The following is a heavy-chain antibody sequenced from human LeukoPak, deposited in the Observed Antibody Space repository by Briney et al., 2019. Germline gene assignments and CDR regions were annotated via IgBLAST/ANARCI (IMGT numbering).Heavy chain of an antibody. Sequence: GGSLRLSCAASGFTFSSYGMHWVRQAPGKGLEWVAVIWYDGSNKYYADSVKGRFTISRDNSKNTLYLQMNSLRAEDTAVYYCARFRGQYNWNGGAFDIWGQGTMVTVSS. D-gene: IGHD1-1*01. J-gene: IGHJ3*02. V-gene: IGHV3-33*01. CDR1: GFTFSSYG. CDR3: ARFRGQYNWNGGAFDI. CDR2: IWYDGSNK.